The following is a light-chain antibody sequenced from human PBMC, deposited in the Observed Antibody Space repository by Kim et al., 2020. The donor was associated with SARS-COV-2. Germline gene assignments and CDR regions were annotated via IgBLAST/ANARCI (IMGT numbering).Light chain of an antibody. CDR3: QAWDSSLGGVV. Sequence: SYELTQPPSVSVSPGQTASITCSGDKLGDKYACWYQQKPGQSPVLVIYQDSKRPSGIPERFSGSNSGNTATLTISGTQAMDEADYYCQAWDSSLGGVVFG. V-gene: IGLV3-1*01. CDR1: KLGDKY. J-gene: IGLJ2*01. CDR2: QDS.